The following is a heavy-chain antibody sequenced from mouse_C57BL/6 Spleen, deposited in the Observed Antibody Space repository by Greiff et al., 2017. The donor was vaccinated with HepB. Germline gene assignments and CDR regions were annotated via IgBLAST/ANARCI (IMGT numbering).Heavy chain of an antibody. J-gene: IGHJ2*01. CDR3: ARQGITTVVAPFDY. V-gene: IGHV5-9*01. CDR1: GFTFSSYT. Sequence: EVQRVESGGGLVKPGGSLKLSCAASGFTFSSYTMSWVRQTPEKRLEWVATISGGGGNTYYPDSVKGRFTISRDNAKNTLYLQMSSLRSEDTALYYCARQGITTVVAPFDYWGQGTTLTVSS. CDR2: ISGGGGNT. D-gene: IGHD1-1*01.